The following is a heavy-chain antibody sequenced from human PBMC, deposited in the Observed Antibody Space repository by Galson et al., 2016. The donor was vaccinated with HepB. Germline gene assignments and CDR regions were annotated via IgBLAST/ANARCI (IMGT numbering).Heavy chain of an antibody. CDR1: GFTFSDYA. V-gene: IGHV3-23*01. Sequence: SLRLSCAASGFTFSDYAMTWVRQAPGKGLEWVSGISISGGRTYYADSVKGRFTISRDNSKNTLYLHMNSLRAEDTAVYYCAKRLDYFDYWGQGTLVTVSS. J-gene: IGHJ4*02. CDR2: ISISGGRT. CDR3: AKRLDYFDY.